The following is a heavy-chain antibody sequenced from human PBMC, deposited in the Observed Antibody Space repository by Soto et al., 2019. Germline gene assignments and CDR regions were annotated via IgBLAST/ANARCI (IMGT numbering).Heavy chain of an antibody. CDR2: IKQDGSEK. CDR1: GFTFSIYW. D-gene: IGHD6-13*01. CDR3: ARGYRSSWRGTYYYYGMDV. J-gene: IGHJ6*02. Sequence: GGSLRLSCAASGFTFSIYWLSWVRQAPGKGLEWVANIKQDGSEKYYVDSLKGRVTISRDNAKNSLYLQMNSLRAEDTAVYYCARGYRSSWRGTYYYYGMDVWGQGTTVTVSS. V-gene: IGHV3-7*03.